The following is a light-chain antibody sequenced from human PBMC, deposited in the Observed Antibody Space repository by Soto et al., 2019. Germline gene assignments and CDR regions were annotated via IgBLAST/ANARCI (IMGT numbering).Light chain of an antibody. V-gene: IGLV2-14*01. CDR2: EVS. CDR1: SSDVGGYNY. Sequence: QSALTQPASVSGSPGQSITISCTGTSSDVGGYNYVSWYQQHPGKAPKLMIYEVSNRPSGVSNRFSRSKSGNTASLTISGRQAEDEADYYCSSYTSSSTPYVFGTGTKVTVL. CDR3: SSYTSSSTPYV. J-gene: IGLJ1*01.